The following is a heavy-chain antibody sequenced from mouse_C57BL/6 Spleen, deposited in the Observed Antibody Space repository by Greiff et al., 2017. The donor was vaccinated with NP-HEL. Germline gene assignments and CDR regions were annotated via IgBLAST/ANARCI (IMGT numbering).Heavy chain of an antibody. D-gene: IGHD3-2*02. J-gene: IGHJ2*01. Sequence: EVQLQPGPALVKPGASVKILCKASGYTFSAYYLDWVMQSHGKSLEWIGDINHNNGGTIYNQKFMGKATLIVDKSSSTAYMKLRSLTSEDTAVYYCAREGDSSGYRTYFDYWGQGTTLTVSS. CDR3: AREGDSSGYRTYFDY. CDR2: INHNNGGT. CDR1: GYTFSAYY. V-gene: IGHV1-18*01.